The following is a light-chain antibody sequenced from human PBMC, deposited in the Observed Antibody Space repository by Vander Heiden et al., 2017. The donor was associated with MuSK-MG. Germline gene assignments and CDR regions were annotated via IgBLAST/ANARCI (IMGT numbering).Light chain of an antibody. Sequence: EIVMTQSPATLSVSPGERTTHSCRASQSVSNNLVWYQQKAGQAPRLLIYGASIRATGIPARFSGSGSGTEFTLTISSLQSEDFAVYYCQQYNNWPPITFGQGTRLEIK. CDR3: QQYNNWPPIT. V-gene: IGKV3-15*01. J-gene: IGKJ5*01. CDR1: QSVSNN. CDR2: GAS.